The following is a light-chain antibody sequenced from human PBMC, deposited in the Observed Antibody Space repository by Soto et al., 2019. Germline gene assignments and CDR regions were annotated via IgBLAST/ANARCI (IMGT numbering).Light chain of an antibody. V-gene: IGKV3-11*01. CDR1: QSVSVF. CDR3: QQRYNWPPIT. CDR2: DAS. J-gene: IGKJ5*01. Sequence: PGARATLSCRASQSVSVFLAWYQQKPGQAPRLLISDASNRATGIPARFSGSGSGTDFTLTISSLEPEDFAVYYCQQRYNWPPITFGQGTRLEIK.